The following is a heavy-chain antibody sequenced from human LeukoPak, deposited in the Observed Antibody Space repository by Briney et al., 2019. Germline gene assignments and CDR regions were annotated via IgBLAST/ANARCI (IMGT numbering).Heavy chain of an antibody. D-gene: IGHD3-3*01. CDR3: ATVFRGMYYDFWSGYYRLDY. CDR1: GYTLTELS. Sequence: GASVKVSCKVSGYTLTELSTHWVRQAPGKGLEWMGGFDPEDGETIYAQKFQGRVTMTEDTSTDTAYMELSSLRSEDTAVYYCATVFRGMYYDFWSGYYRLDYWGQGTLVTVSS. J-gene: IGHJ4*02. V-gene: IGHV1-24*01. CDR2: FDPEDGET.